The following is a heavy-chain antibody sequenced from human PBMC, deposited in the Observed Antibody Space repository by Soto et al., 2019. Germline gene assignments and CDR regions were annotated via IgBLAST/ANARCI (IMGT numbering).Heavy chain of an antibody. D-gene: IGHD1-26*01. V-gene: IGHV3-33*01. CDR2: IWYDGSNK. CDR1: GFTFSSYG. J-gene: IGHJ4*02. CDR3: AREGEWELPFFDY. Sequence: LRLSCAASGFTFSSYGMHWVRQAPGKGLEWVAVIWYDGSNKYYADSVKGRFTISRDNSKNTLYLQMNSLRAEDTAVYYGAREGEWELPFFDYWGQGTLVTVSS.